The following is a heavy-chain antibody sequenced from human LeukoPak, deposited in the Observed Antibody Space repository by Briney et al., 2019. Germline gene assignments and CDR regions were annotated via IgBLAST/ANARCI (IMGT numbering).Heavy chain of an antibody. CDR2: VSGGGGNT. D-gene: IGHD3-16*01. V-gene: IGHV3-23*01. J-gene: IGHJ4*02. CDR3: AKVTYDYVWGSYES. CDR1: GFTFSSYS. Sequence: GGSLRLSCAASGFTFSSYSMNWVRQAPGKGLEWVSAVSGGGGNTYYADSVKGRFTISRDNSKNTLYVQMNSLRAEDTAVYYCAKVTYDYVWGSYESWGQGTLVTVSS.